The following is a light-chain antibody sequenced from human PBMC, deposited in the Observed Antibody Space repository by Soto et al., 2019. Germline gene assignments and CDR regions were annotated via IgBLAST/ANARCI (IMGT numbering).Light chain of an antibody. J-gene: IGLJ1*01. V-gene: IGLV2-14*01. CDR2: EVS. CDR3: SSYTSSSTLV. CDR1: SSDVGGYNY. Sequence: QSALTQPASVSGSPGQSITISCTGTSSDVGGYNYVSWYQQQPGKAPKLMIYEVSNRPSGVSNRFSGSKSGNTASLTISGLQAEDEAHYYCSSYTSSSTLVFGTGTKLTVL.